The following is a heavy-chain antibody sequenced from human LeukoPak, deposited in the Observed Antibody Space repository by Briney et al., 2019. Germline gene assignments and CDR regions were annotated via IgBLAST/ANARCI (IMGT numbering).Heavy chain of an antibody. V-gene: IGHV3-30*18. CDR3: AKDTPSPNSGFYHY. CDR2: ISHDGSNK. Sequence: ISHDGSNKYYGDSVKGRFTISRDNSKNTLYVQMNSLRAEDTAVYFCAKDTPSPNSGFYHYWGQGTLVTVSS. J-gene: IGHJ4*02. D-gene: IGHD1-26*01.